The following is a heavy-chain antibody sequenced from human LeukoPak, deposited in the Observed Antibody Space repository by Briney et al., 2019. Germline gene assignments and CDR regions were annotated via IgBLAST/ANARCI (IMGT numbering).Heavy chain of an antibody. V-gene: IGHV1-8*02. D-gene: IGHD3-3*01. CDR2: MNPNIGNT. J-gene: IGHJ3*02. Sequence: ASVKVSCKTSGYTFISYDVHWVRQASGQGLERMGWMNPNIGNTGYGHKFQGRLTITRDTSISTVFMELNSLRSEDTAVYYCARGPLSIFGVLDAFDIWGQGTLVTVSS. CDR1: GYTFISYD. CDR3: ARGPLSIFGVLDAFDI.